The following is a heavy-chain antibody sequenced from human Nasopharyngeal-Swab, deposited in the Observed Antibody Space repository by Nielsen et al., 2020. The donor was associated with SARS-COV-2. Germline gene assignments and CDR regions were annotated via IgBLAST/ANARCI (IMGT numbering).Heavy chain of an antibody. CDR3: ARGSSRGMFDY. CDR1: GFAFSRSA. CDR2: IGVSGTMT. V-gene: IGHV3-23*01. Sequence: GGSLRLSCVASGFAFSRSALTWVRQAPGKGLEWVSAIGVSGTMTYYADFVRGRFTISRDNSKNTLYLQMNSLRAEDTAVYYCARGSSRGMFDYWGQGTLVTVSS. J-gene: IGHJ4*02. D-gene: IGHD6-13*01.